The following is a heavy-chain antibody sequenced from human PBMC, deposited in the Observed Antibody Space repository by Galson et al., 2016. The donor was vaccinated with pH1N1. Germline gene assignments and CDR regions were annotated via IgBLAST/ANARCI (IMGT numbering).Heavy chain of an antibody. CDR2: IFPSFDIT. J-gene: IGHJ4*02. Sequence: SVKVSCKASGGLFTDYALSRVRQAPGEGLEWMGGIFPSFDITDYAQKFQARVTITADEPTTTAFLELSSLRSEDTAVYYCAVCSSGNCYYFAYWGQGTLVTVSS. CDR1: GGLFTDYA. V-gene: IGHV1-69*13. D-gene: IGHD2-15*01. CDR3: AVCSSGNCYYFAY.